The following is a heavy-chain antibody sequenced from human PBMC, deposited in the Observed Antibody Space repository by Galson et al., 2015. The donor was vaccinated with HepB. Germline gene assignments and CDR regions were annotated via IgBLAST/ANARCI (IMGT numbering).Heavy chain of an antibody. CDR1: GYSFTSYW. CDR3: AGCITMIVVDNPGAFDI. Sequence: SGAEVKKPGESLKISGKGSGYSFTSYWIGWVRQMPGKGLEWMGIIYPGDSDTRYSPSFQGQVTISADKSISTAYLQWSSLKASDTAMYYCAGCITMIVVDNPGAFDIWGQGTMVTVSS. J-gene: IGHJ3*02. V-gene: IGHV5-51*01. CDR2: IYPGDSDT. D-gene: IGHD3-22*01.